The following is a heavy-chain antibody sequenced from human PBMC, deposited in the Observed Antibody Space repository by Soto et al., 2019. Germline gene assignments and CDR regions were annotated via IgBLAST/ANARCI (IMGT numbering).Heavy chain of an antibody. CDR1: GFTVSSNH. CDR3: ARDGGRSSWFEYFQY. V-gene: IGHV3-66*01. Sequence: EVQLVESGGGLVQPGGSLRLSCAASGFTVSSNHMSWVRQAPGKGLEWISTIYIGGGTYYADSVKGRFTISRDNSNYALYLQMHSLRAEDTAVYYCARDGGRSSWFEYFQYWGQGSLVTVSS. CDR2: IYIGGGT. D-gene: IGHD6-13*01. J-gene: IGHJ1*01.